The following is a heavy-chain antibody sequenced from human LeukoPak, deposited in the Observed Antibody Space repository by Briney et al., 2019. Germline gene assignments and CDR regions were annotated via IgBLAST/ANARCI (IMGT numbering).Heavy chain of an antibody. Sequence: GCSVRLSCSASQFTLSSYEMNWVRQAPGKGLEWVSFISSSGITIYYADSGKGRFTISRDNAKNSLYPKMNRLRAEETSVYYCAILVDTAMPYFDYWGQGTLVTVSS. CDR3: AILVDTAMPYFDY. J-gene: IGHJ4*02. CDR2: ISSSGITI. V-gene: IGHV3-48*03. CDR1: QFTLSSYE. D-gene: IGHD5-18*01.